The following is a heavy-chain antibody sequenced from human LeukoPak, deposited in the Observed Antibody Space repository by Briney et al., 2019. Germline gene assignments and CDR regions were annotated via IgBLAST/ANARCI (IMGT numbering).Heavy chain of an antibody. D-gene: IGHD6-6*01. J-gene: IGHJ1*01. V-gene: IGHV1-2*02. CDR3: ARVYSSSSRGYFQH. CDR2: INPNSGGT. Sequence: ASVKVSCKASGYTFTGYYMHWVRQAPGQGLEWMGWINPNSGGTNYAQKFQGRVTMTRDTSISTAYMELSRLRSDDTAVYYCARVYSSSSRGYFQHWGQGTLVTVSS. CDR1: GYTFTGYY.